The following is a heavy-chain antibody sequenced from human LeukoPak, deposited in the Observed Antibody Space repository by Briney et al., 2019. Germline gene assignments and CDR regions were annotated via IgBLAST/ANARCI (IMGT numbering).Heavy chain of an antibody. D-gene: IGHD3-9*01. CDR2: ISSSGSTI. CDR1: GFTFSDYY. J-gene: IGHJ4*02. Sequence: PGGSLRLSCAASGFTFSDYYMSWIRQAPGKGLEWVSYISSSGSTIYYADSVKGRFTISRDNAKNSLYLQMNGLRAEDTAVYYCARDEIYYDILTGYRHFDYWGQGTLVTVFS. CDR3: ARDEIYYDILTGYRHFDY. V-gene: IGHV3-11*04.